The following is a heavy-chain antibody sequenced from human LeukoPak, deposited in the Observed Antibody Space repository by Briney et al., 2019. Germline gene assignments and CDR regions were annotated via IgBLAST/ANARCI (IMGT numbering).Heavy chain of an antibody. CDR1: GASISSYY. D-gene: IGHD4-23*01. J-gene: IGHJ4*02. CDR3: ARHAVTHYYFDY. Sequence: SETLSLTCTVSGASISSYYWSWLRQPPGKGLEWIGYIYYSGSTNYNPSLKSRVSISLDTSNSQFSLKLSSVTAADTAVYYCARHAVTHYYFDYWGQGTLVTVSS. V-gene: IGHV4-59*08. CDR2: IYYSGST.